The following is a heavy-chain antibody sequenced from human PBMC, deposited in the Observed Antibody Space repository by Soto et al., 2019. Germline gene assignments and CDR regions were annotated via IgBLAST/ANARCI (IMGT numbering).Heavy chain of an antibody. V-gene: IGHV1-2*02. J-gene: IGHJ3*02. CDR3: ARGPSHGAFDI. CDR2: INPYSGDT. Sequence: QVQLAQSGAEVKNPGASVKVSCKASGYTFTDYYIHWLRQAPAQGLEWMGWINPYSGDTKYAQKFQGRATMTRDTSISTTYMELSRLTSDDTAQYYCARGPSHGAFDIWGQVPIITVSS. CDR1: GYTFTDYY.